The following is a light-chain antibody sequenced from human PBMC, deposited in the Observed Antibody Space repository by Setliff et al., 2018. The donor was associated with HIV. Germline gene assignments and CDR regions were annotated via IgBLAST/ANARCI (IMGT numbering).Light chain of an antibody. CDR2: DVT. Sequence: QSALTQPRSVSGSPGQSVTIPCTGTSSDVGSYNYVTWYQQHPGKAPKLMIYDVTRRPSGVPDRFSGSRSGNTASLTISGLQAEDEADYYCSSFAGRLQVFGTGTKVTVL. CDR3: SSFAGRLQV. J-gene: IGLJ1*01. V-gene: IGLV2-11*01. CDR1: SSDVGSYNY.